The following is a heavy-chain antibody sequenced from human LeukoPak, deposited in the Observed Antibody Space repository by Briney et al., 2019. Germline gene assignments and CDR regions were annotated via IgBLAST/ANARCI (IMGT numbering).Heavy chain of an antibody. J-gene: IGHJ4*02. CDR3: ARGAGYSSSNDY. V-gene: IGHV4-61*01. D-gene: IGHD6-13*01. CDR1: GGSVSSGSYY. CDR2: IYYSGST. Sequence: IPSETLSLTCTVSGGSVSSGSYYWSWIRQPPGKGLEWIGYIYYSGSTNYNPSLKSRVTISVGTSKNQFSLKLSSVTAADTAVYYCARGAGYSSSNDYWGQGTLVTVSS.